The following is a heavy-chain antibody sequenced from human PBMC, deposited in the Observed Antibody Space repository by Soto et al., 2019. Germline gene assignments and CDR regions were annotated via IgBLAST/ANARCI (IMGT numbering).Heavy chain of an antibody. D-gene: IGHD2-2*01. CDR1: GFTFGEFA. Sequence: EVQLVESGGGLVQPGRSLRLSCTASGFTFGEFAMHWVRRPPGKGLEWVASITWNSDMIAYADSVKGRFTISRDNGENSLYLQWRSLRREDTAVYYCAKVGYAFGYSAKDVWGLGTTVTVS. CDR3: AKVGYAFGYSAKDV. V-gene: IGHV3-9*01. CDR2: ITWNSDMI. J-gene: IGHJ6*02.